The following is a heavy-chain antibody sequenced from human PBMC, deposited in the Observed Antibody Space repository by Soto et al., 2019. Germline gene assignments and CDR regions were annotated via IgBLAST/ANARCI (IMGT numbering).Heavy chain of an antibody. CDR1: GGSISSYY. CDR2: IYYSGST. V-gene: IGHV4-59*08. J-gene: IGHJ4*02. Sequence: QVQLQESGPGLVKPSETLSLTCTVSGGSISSYYWSWIRQPPGKGLEWIGYIYYSGSTTYNPSLESRVTISVDTSKNQFSLKLSSVTAADTAVYYCARRWGPVFDYWGQGTLVTVSS. CDR3: ARRWGPVFDY. D-gene: IGHD3-16*01.